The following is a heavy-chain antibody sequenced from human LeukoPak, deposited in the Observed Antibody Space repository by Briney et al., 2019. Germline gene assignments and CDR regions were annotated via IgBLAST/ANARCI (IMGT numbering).Heavy chain of an antibody. CDR1: GGSISSYY. CDR2: IYTSGST. V-gene: IGHV4-4*07. J-gene: IGHJ4*02. Sequence: SETLSLTCTVSGGSISSYYWSWIRQPAGKGLEWIGRIYTSGSTNYNPSLKSRVTMSVDTSKNQFSLKLSSVTAADTAVYYCARDRPGYSSSTSCYAILYWGQGTLVTVSS. CDR3: ARDRPGYSSSTSCYAILY. D-gene: IGHD2-2*01.